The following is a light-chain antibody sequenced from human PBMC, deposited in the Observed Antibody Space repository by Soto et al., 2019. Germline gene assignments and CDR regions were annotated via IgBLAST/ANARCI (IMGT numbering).Light chain of an antibody. J-gene: IGKJ4*01. V-gene: IGKV1-39*01. CDR1: QSISTY. CDR3: EQSYSMPLT. CDR2: AAS. Sequence: DIQMTQSPSSLSASVGDRVTITCRASQSISTYLNWYQQKPGKAPNLLIYAASTLQSGVPSRFSGTGSGTDFTLTIGTLQPEDFATYYCEQSYSMPLTFGGGTKVEIK.